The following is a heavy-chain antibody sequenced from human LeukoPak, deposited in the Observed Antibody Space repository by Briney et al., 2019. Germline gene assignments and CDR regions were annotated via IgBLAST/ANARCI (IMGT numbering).Heavy chain of an antibody. J-gene: IGHJ4*02. V-gene: IGHV4-4*07. Sequence: SETLSLTCTVSGGSISSYYWSWIRQPAGKGLEWIGRIYTSGSSNSNPSLKSRVTMAADTSKNQFSLKLSSVTAADTAVYYCARDISVAGSFLLFDYWGQGTLVTVSS. CDR3: ARDISVAGSFLLFDY. CDR1: GGSISSYY. D-gene: IGHD6-19*01. CDR2: IYTSGSS.